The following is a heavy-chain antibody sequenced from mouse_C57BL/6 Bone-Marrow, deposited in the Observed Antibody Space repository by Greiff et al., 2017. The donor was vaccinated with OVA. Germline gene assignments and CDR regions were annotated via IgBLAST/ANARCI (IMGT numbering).Heavy chain of an antibody. V-gene: IGHV14-4*01. Sequence: VQLQQSGAELVRPGASVKLSCTASGFNIKDDYMHWVKQRPEQGLEWIGWIDPENGDTEYASKFQGKATITADTSSNTAYLQLSSLTSGDTAVYYCTRTGTSGYWGQGTTLTVSS. CDR1: GFNIKDDY. J-gene: IGHJ2*01. CDR3: TRTGTSGY. CDR2: IDPENGDT. D-gene: IGHD4-1*01.